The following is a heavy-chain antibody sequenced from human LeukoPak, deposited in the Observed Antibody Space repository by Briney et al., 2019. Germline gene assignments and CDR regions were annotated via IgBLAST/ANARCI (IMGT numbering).Heavy chain of an antibody. CDR3: ARFLAVSGYSYGYLDY. Sequence: SETLSLTCTVSGGSISSYYWSWIRQPPGKGLEWIGSIYHSGSTYYNPSLKSRVTISVDTSKNQFSLKLSSVTAADTAVYYCARFLAVSGYSYGYLDYWGQGTLVTVSS. V-gene: IGHV4-59*08. J-gene: IGHJ4*02. D-gene: IGHD5-18*01. CDR2: IYHSGST. CDR1: GGSISSYY.